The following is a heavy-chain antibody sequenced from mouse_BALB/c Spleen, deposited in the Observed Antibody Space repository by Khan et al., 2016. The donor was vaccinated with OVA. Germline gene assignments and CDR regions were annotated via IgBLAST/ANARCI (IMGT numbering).Heavy chain of an antibody. J-gene: IGHJ3*01. CDR2: VSTGGSYT. D-gene: IGHD1-1*01. Sequence: EVELLESGGDLVKPGGSLTLSCAASGFTFTTYGMSWVRQTPARRLEWVASVSTGGSYTYYPDSVKGRFTISRDNAKNPLFLQMSGLKSEDTAMFYSTTHAYYSDGGGFAYWGQGTLVTVSA. CDR3: TTHAYYSDGGGFAY. V-gene: IGHV5-6*01. CDR1: GFTFTTYG.